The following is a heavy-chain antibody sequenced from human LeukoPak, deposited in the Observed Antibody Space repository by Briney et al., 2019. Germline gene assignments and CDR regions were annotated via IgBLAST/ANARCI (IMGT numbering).Heavy chain of an antibody. J-gene: IGHJ6*03. CDR1: GFTFDDYG. CDR3: ARISLTMGSYYYYYMDV. Sequence: GGSLRLSCAASGFTFDDYGMSWVRQAPGKGLEWVSGINWNGGSTGYADSVKGRFTISRDNAKNSLYLQMNSLRAEDTALYYCARISLTMGSYYYYYMDVWGKGTTVTVSS. D-gene: IGHD4/OR15-4a*01. V-gene: IGHV3-20*04. CDR2: INWNGGST.